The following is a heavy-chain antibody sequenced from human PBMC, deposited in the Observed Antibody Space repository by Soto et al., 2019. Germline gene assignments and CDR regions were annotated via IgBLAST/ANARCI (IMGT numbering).Heavy chain of an antibody. D-gene: IGHD5-12*01. J-gene: IGHJ6*03. Sequence: GGSLRLSCAASGCTVSSNYMSWVRQAPGKGLEWVSVIYSGGSTYYADSVKGRFTISRDNSKNTLYLQMNSLRAEDTAVYYCARAEVAPGYYYMDVWGKGTTVTVSS. CDR2: IYSGGST. CDR3: ARAEVAPGYYYMDV. V-gene: IGHV3-66*01. CDR1: GCTVSSNY.